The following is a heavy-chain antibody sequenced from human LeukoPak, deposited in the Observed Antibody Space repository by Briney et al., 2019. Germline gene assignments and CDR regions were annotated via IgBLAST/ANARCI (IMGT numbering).Heavy chain of an antibody. Sequence: PGGSLRLSCAASGFTFDDYAMHWVRHAPGKGLEWGSGISWNSGSIGYADSVKGRFTISRDNAKNSLYLQMNSLRAEDTALYYCAKDLYYDFWSGLDYWGQGTLVTVSS. D-gene: IGHD3-3*01. CDR1: GFTFDDYA. CDR3: AKDLYYDFWSGLDY. CDR2: ISWNSGSI. J-gene: IGHJ4*02. V-gene: IGHV3-9*01.